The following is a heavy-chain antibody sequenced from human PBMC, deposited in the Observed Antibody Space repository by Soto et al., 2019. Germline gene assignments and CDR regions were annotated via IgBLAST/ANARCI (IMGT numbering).Heavy chain of an antibody. CDR3: AKHFDINGYYSSY. J-gene: IGHJ4*02. CDR1: GFTFSSYA. CDR2: ISGSGDYT. V-gene: IGHV3-23*01. Sequence: PGGSLRLSCAASGFTFSSYAMSWVRQAPGKGLEWVSIISGSGDYTYYADSVKGRFTISRDNSKKTLFLQMNSLRAEDTAVYYCAKHFDINGYYSSYWGQGTLVTVS. D-gene: IGHD3-22*01.